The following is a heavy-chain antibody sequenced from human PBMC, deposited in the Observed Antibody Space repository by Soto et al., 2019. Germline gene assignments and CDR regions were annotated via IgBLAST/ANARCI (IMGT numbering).Heavy chain of an antibody. CDR3: ANRGYSYGFVIY. V-gene: IGHV1-69*02. CDR2: IIPMLGIA. CDR1: GGTFSSYT. Sequence: QVQLVQSGAEVKKPGSSVKVSCKASGGTFSSYTFSWVRQAPGQGLEWMGRIIPMLGIANYAQKFQGRVTITDDKSTRTDYMEVSSLRSEDTAVYYCANRGYSYGFVIYWGQGTLVTVSS. J-gene: IGHJ4*02. D-gene: IGHD5-18*01.